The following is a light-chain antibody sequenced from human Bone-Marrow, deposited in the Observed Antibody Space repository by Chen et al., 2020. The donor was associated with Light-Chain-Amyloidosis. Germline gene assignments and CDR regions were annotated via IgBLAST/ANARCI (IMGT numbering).Light chain of an antibody. CDR3: QQRSRWPLT. Sequence: EILLTQSPATLSLSPGERATLSCRASQNIDNYLAWYQQKPGQAPRLFIVDASIRATGIPDRFSGSGSGTDFTLTISSLEPEDFAVYYCQQRSRWPLTFGGGTKVEIK. CDR1: QNIDNY. J-gene: IGKJ4*01. V-gene: IGKV3-11*01. CDR2: DAS.